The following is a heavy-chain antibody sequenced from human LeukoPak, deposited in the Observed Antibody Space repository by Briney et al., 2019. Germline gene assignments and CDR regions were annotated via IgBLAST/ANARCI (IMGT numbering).Heavy chain of an antibody. CDR1: GDSISNYY. J-gene: IGHJ4*02. CDR2: MYNRGST. V-gene: IGHV4-59*01. Sequence: SETLSLTCTVSGDSISNYYWSWIRQSPGKKLEWIGYMYNRGSTIYNPSLKSRVTISTDTSKNQFSLRLTSVAAADTAVYYCARAEKAVTGTLDYWGQGTLITVSS. D-gene: IGHD6-19*01. CDR3: ARAEKAVTGTLDY.